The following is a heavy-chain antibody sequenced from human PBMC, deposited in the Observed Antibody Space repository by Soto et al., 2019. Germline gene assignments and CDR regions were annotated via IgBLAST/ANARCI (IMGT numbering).Heavy chain of an antibody. CDR3: ARGPGRDGYNLVH. V-gene: IGHV4-59*01. D-gene: IGHD2-21*01. J-gene: IGHJ4*02. CDR1: GGSLSSYY. Sequence: PSETLSLTCTVSGGSLSSYYWSWIRQPPGKGLEWIGYLYYPGRTNYNPSLKSRVAISVDTSRNQISLNLSSVTAADTAVYYCARGPGRDGYNLVHWGQGTLVTVSS. CDR2: LYYPGRT.